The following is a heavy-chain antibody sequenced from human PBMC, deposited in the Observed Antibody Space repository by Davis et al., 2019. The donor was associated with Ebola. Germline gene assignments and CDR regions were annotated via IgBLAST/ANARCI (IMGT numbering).Heavy chain of an antibody. D-gene: IGHD3-10*01. CDR2: IYSGGST. CDR1: GFTVSSNY. CDR3: ARDGWFGESTLYYYYGMDV. V-gene: IGHV3-53*01. Sequence: GGSLRLSCAASGFTVSSNYMSCVRQAPGKGLEWVSVIYSGGSTYYADSVKGRFTISRDNSKNTLYLQMNSLRAEDTAVYYCARDGWFGESTLYYYYGMDVWGQGTTVTVSS. J-gene: IGHJ6*02.